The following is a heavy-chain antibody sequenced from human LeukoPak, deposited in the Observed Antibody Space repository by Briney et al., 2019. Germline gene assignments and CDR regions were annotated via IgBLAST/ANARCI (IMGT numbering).Heavy chain of an antibody. J-gene: IGHJ4*02. CDR2: ISTYNGNT. Sequence: ASVKVSCKASGYSFVLYGISWVRQAPGQGPEWMGWISTYNGNTKYAEKFQGRVTMTTDTPTSTAYMELRSLRSDDTAVYYCARVRMTTVTTFHFDYWGQGTLVTVSS. CDR3: ARVRMTTVTTFHFDY. V-gene: IGHV1-18*01. CDR1: GYSFVLYG. D-gene: IGHD4-17*01.